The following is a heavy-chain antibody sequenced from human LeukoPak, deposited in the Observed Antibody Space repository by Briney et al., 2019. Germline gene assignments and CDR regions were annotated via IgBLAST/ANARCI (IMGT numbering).Heavy chain of an antibody. Sequence: SETLSLTCTVSGDSINSGNYYWSWIRQPAGRGLEWIGHIYTSDTTNYSPSLNNRVTISLDTSSHQSSLRLTSVTAADTAVYFCAGFRWVVGTRAFDVWGRGTMVTVSS. CDR2: IYTSDTT. J-gene: IGHJ3*01. CDR1: GDSINSGNYY. CDR3: AGFRWVVGTRAFDV. D-gene: IGHD1-14*01. V-gene: IGHV4-61*09.